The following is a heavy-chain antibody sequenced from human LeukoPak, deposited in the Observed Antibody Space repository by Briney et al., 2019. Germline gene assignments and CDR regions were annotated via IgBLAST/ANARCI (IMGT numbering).Heavy chain of an antibody. D-gene: IGHD3-22*01. Sequence: PGGSLRLSCAASGFTFDDYAMHWVRQAPGKGLEWVSTISGSGGSTYYADSVKGRFTISRDNSKNTLYLQMNSLRAEDTAVYYCAKVFPYYDSSGRYFDYWGQGTLVTVSS. J-gene: IGHJ4*02. CDR3: AKVFPYYDSSGRYFDY. CDR2: ISGSGGST. V-gene: IGHV3-23*01. CDR1: GFTFDDYA.